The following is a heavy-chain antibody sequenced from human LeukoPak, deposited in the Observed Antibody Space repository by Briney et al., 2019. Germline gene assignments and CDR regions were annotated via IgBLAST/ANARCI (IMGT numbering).Heavy chain of an antibody. D-gene: IGHD4-17*01. CDR1: GFTSSSYA. V-gene: IGHV3-23*01. CDR2: ISGSGGST. CDR3: AKEIYGDSTGGRFQH. J-gene: IGHJ1*01. Sequence: PGGSLRLSCAASGFTSSSYAMSWVRQVSGKGLEWVSVISGSGGSTYYADSVKGRFTISRDNSKNTLYLQMKSLRAEDTAVYYCAKEIYGDSTGGRFQHWGQGTLVTVSS.